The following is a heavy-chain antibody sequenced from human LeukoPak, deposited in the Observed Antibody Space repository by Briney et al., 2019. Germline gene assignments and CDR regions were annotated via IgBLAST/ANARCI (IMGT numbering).Heavy chain of an antibody. J-gene: IGHJ5*02. CDR2: INTNTGNP. CDR1: GGTFSSYA. D-gene: IGHD3-9*01. Sequence: ASVKVSCKASGGTFSSYAISWVRQAPGQGLEWMGWINTNTGNPTYAQGFTGRFVFSLDTSVSTAYLQISSLKAEDTAVYYCARAVDILTGSLINRWFDPWGQGTLVTVSS. V-gene: IGHV7-4-1*02. CDR3: ARAVDILTGSLINRWFDP.